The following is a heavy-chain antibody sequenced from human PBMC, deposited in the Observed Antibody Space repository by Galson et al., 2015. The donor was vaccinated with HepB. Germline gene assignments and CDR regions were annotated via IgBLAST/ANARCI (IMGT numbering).Heavy chain of an antibody. CDR1: GFTFSSYA. CDR3: ARDWLPDYGDYEGSGFDY. Sequence: SLRLSCAASGFTFSSYAMHWVRQAPGKGLEWVSSISSSSSYIYYADSVKGRFTISRDNAKNSLYLQMNSLRAEDTAVYYCARDWLPDYGDYEGSGFDYWGQGTLVTVSS. D-gene: IGHD4-17*01. V-gene: IGHV3-21*01. J-gene: IGHJ4*02. CDR2: ISSSSSYI.